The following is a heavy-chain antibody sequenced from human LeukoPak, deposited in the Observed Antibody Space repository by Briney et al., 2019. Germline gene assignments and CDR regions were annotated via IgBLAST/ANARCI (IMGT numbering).Heavy chain of an antibody. V-gene: IGHV3-23*01. CDR2: INGRGDST. J-gene: IGHJ4*01. CDR3: AKDQGSGHGAYTWGTFDY. Sequence: KSGGSLRLSCVASGVTLSNYAMSWARQAPGKGLEWVSGINGRGDSTVYADSVTGRFTISRDNSKNTLYLQMNSLRAEDTAVYYCAKDQGSGHGAYTWGTFDYWGLETLVTVFS. D-gene: IGHD3-16*01. CDR1: GVTLSNYA.